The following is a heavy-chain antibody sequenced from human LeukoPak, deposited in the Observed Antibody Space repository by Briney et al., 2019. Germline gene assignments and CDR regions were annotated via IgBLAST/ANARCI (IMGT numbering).Heavy chain of an antibody. Sequence: GASVKVSCKASGYTFTGYYMHWVRQAPGQGLEWMGWINPNSGGTNYAQKFQGRVTMTRDTSISTAYMELSRLRSDDTAVYYCARVYGDGYNRNGGYFDYWGQGTLVTVSS. V-gene: IGHV1-2*02. J-gene: IGHJ4*02. CDR2: INPNSGGT. CDR1: GYTFTGYY. D-gene: IGHD5-24*01. CDR3: ARVYGDGYNRNGGYFDY.